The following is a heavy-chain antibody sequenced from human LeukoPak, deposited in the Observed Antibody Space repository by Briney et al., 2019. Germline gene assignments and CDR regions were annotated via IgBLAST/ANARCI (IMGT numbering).Heavy chain of an antibody. CDR1: GSSITSYY. Sequence: TSETLSLTCNVSGSSITSYYWNWIRQPPGKGLEWIGYIYYTGSTNSNPSLKSRLTISLDTSKKQFSLKLSSVTAADTAIYYCASSYFYDGNRYFDYWGQGALVTVSS. CDR2: IYYTGST. D-gene: IGHD3-22*01. V-gene: IGHV4-59*08. J-gene: IGHJ4*02. CDR3: ASSYFYDGNRYFDY.